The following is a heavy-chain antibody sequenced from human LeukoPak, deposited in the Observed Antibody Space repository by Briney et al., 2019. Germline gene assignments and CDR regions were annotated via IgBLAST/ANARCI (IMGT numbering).Heavy chain of an antibody. CDR2: IYSGGST. V-gene: IGHV3-53*01. Sequence: PGGSLRLSCAASGFTVSSNYMSWVRQAPGKGLEWVSVIYSGGSTYYADSVKGRFTISRDNSKDTLYLQMNSLRAEDTAVYYCARELSNWNWFDPWGQGTLVTVSS. CDR1: GFTVSSNY. CDR3: ARELSNWNWFDP. J-gene: IGHJ5*02. D-gene: IGHD1-20*01.